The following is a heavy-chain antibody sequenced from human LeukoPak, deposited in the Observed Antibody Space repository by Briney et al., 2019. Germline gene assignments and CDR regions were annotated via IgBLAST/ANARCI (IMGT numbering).Heavy chain of an antibody. J-gene: IGHJ5*02. D-gene: IGHD4-11*01. CDR2: IIPIFGTA. V-gene: IGHV1-69*13. CDR3: ASHDYSNYRWFDP. CDR1: GGTFSSYA. Sequence: ASVKVSCNASGGTFSSYAISWVRQAPGQGLEWMGGIIPIFGTANYARQFQGRATIPADESTSAAYMELSSLRSEDTAVYYCASHDYSNYRWFDPWGQGTLVTVS.